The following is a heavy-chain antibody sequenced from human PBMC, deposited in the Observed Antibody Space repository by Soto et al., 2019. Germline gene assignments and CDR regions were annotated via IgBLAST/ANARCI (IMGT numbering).Heavy chain of an antibody. CDR2: IIPMSGSP. J-gene: IGHJ5*02. V-gene: IGHV1-69*06. Sequence: QVQLVQSGAEVKTPGSSVKVSCKASGGTFNSYSIDWLRQAPGQGLEWMGGIIPMSGSPNYAQRFQGRVTFSADKSKNTAYMEVNSLTKEDTAVYYCARRGRESANWFDPWGQGTLVTVSS. CDR3: ARRGRESANWFDP. CDR1: GGTFNSYS.